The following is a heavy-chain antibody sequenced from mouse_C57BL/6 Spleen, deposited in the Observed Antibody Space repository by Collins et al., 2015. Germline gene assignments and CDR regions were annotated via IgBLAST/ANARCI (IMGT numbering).Heavy chain of an antibody. V-gene: IGHV1-69*01. Sequence: QVQLQQPGAELVMPGASVKLSCKASGYTFTSYWMHWVKQRPGQGLEWIGEIDPSDSYTNYNQKFKGKSTLTVDKSSSTAYMQLSSLTSEDSAVYYCARSLYAKEDWYFDVWGTGTTVTVSS. CDR1: GYTFTSYW. J-gene: IGHJ1*03. CDR2: IDPSDSYT. CDR3: ARSLYAKEDWYFDV. D-gene: IGHD2-3*01.